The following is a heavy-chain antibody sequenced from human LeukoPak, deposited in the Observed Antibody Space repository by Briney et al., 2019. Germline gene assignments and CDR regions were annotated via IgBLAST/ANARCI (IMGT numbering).Heavy chain of an antibody. Sequence: PGGSLRLSCAASGFTVSSNYMSWVRQAPGKGLEWVSSINNVASHIYYADSVKGRFTISRDKAKNSLYLQMNSLRAEDTAVHYCARDPTQWLRYGHFDYWGQGTLVTVSS. D-gene: IGHD5-12*01. J-gene: IGHJ4*02. CDR3: ARDPTQWLRYGHFDY. V-gene: IGHV3-21*01. CDR2: INNVASHI. CDR1: GFTVSSNY.